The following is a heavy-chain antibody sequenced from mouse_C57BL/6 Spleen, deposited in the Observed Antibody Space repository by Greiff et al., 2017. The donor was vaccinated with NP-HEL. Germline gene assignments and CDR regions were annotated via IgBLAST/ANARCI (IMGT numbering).Heavy chain of an antibody. D-gene: IGHD1-1*01. CDR1: GYAFSSSW. Sequence: VQLQQSGPELVKPGASVKISCKASGYAFSSSWMNWVKQRPGKGLEWIGRIYPGDGDTNYNGKFKGKATLTADKSSSTAYMQLSSLKSADSAGYFCARGITTGPMYYWGQGTSVTVSS. J-gene: IGHJ4*01. CDR3: ARGITTGPMYY. CDR2: IYPGDGDT. V-gene: IGHV1-82*01.